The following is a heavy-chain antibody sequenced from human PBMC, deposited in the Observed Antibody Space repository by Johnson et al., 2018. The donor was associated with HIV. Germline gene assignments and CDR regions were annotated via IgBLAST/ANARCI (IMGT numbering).Heavy chain of an antibody. CDR1: GFTFSSYG. J-gene: IGHJ3*02. CDR2: IWYDGSNK. V-gene: IGHV3-33*01. CDR3: AILGWGAFDI. Sequence: QVQLVESGGGVVQPGRPLSLSCAASGFTFSSYGIHWVRQAPGKGLEWVAVIWYDGSNKYYANSVKGRFTVSRDNSKNTLYLQMDSLRAEDTAVYYCAILGWGAFDIWGQGTMVTVSS. D-gene: IGHD2-21*01.